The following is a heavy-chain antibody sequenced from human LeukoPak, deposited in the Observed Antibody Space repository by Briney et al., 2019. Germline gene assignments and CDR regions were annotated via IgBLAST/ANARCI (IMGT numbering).Heavy chain of an antibody. CDR3: ARRAVVPAAKSVFDY. Sequence: SETLPLTCTVSGGSISTYYWNWIRQPPGKGLEWIGYIYHSGSTNYNPSLQSRVTMSVDTSKNQFSLKLTSVNAADTAVYYCARRAVVPAAKSVFDYWGQGTLVTVSS. V-gene: IGHV4-59*08. CDR2: IYHSGST. D-gene: IGHD2-2*01. CDR1: GGSISTYY. J-gene: IGHJ4*02.